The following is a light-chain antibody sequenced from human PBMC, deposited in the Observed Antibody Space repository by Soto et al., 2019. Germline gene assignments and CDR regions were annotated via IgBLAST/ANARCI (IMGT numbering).Light chain of an antibody. CDR3: QQSYNTQT. CDR1: QRISNY. V-gene: IGKV1-39*01. J-gene: IGKJ4*01. Sequence: DIQMTQSPSSLSASVGDRVTITCRASQRISNYLNWYQKKPGKAPRVLIYGATTLQSGVPSSFSGRGYGTDFVLTISNLQPEDFATDYCQQSYNTQTFAGGTKVEIK. CDR2: GAT.